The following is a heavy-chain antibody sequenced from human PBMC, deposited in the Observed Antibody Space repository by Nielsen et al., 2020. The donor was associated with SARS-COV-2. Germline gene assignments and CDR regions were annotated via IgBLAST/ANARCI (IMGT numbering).Heavy chain of an antibody. CDR3: ARTNSGSYWDYFDY. D-gene: IGHD1-26*01. V-gene: IGHV3-20*04. Sequence: GESLKISCAASGFTFDDYGMSWVRQAPGKGLEWVSGINWNGGSTGYADSVKGRFTISRDNSKNTLYLQMNSLRAEDTAVYYCARTNSGSYWDYFDYWGQGTLVTVSS. CDR1: GFTFDDYG. J-gene: IGHJ4*02. CDR2: INWNGGST.